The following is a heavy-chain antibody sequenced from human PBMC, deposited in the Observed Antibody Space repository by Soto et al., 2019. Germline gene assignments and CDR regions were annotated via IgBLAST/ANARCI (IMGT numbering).Heavy chain of an antibody. CDR3: ARDKGGYYYDSSGYPLDY. J-gene: IGHJ4*02. Sequence: QVQLVESGGGVVQPGRSLRLSCAASGFTFSSYGMHWVRQAPGKGLEWVAVIWYDGSNKYYADSVKGRFTISRDNSKNTLYLQMNSLTAEDTAVYYCARDKGGYYYDSSGYPLDYWGQGTLVTVSS. D-gene: IGHD3-22*01. CDR1: GFTFSSYG. V-gene: IGHV3-33*01. CDR2: IWYDGSNK.